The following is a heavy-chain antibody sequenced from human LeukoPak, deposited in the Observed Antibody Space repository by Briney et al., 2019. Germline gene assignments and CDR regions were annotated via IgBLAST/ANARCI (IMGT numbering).Heavy chain of an antibody. CDR2: MNRDGSEK. J-gene: IGHJ6*02. CDR3: ARDGGIIRFGGQDV. Sequence: GGSLRLSCAASGFTFSNYWMSWVRQAPGKGLEWVANMNRDGSEKNYVDSIKGRFTISRDNAANSLYLQMNSLRVEDTAVYYCARDGGIIRFGGQDVWGQGTTVVVS. V-gene: IGHV3-7*01. D-gene: IGHD3-16*01. CDR1: GFTFSNYW.